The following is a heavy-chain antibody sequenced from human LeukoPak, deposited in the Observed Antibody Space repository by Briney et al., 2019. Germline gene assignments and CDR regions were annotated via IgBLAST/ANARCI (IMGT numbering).Heavy chain of an antibody. CDR1: GDSISSYY. CDR3: ARGGGTLDY. Sequence: SETLSLTCTVSGDSISSYYWSWIRQPPGKGREGIGYIYDSGKNNYNASLISRVTISVDTSKNQFSLKLTSVTPADTAVYYCARGGGTLDYWGQGTLVTVSS. V-gene: IGHV4-59*01. J-gene: IGHJ4*02. CDR2: IYDSGKN. D-gene: IGHD3-16*01.